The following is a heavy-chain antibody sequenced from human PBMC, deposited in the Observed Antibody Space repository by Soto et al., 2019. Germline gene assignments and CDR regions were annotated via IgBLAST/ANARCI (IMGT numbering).Heavy chain of an antibody. CDR2: ISACNGNT. CDR3: ARFSIQGYYYGMDV. Sequence: ASVKVSCKASGYTFTSYGISWVRQAPGQGLEWMGWISACNGNTNYAQKLQGRVTMTTDTSTSTAYMELRSLRSDDTAVYYCARFSIQGYYYGMDVWGQGTTVTVSS. CDR1: GYTFTSYG. V-gene: IGHV1-18*01. D-gene: IGHD3-3*02. J-gene: IGHJ6*02.